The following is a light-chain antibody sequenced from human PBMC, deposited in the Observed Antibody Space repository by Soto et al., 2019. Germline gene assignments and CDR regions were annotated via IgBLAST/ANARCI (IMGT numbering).Light chain of an antibody. V-gene: IGKV1-5*01. CDR1: QIIGSS. CDR3: QQYYSYPYT. J-gene: IGKJ2*01. Sequence: DIQMTPSPSTRSASLGDRVTITCRASQIIGSSLAWYQHKPGKAPKLLIYDALPLQSGVPSRYSGSESVTEFTLTISSLQPGDCATYYCQQYYSYPYTFGQGTKLEI. CDR2: DAL.